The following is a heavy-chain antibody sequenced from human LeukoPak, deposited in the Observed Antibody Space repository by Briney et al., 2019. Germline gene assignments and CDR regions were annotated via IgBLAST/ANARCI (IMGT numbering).Heavy chain of an antibody. J-gene: IGHJ4*02. CDR2: IYWDDDK. D-gene: IGHD3-10*01. CDR1: GFSLRTSGVG. CDR3: ASARFGEFFDY. V-gene: IGHV2-5*02. Sequence: SGPTLVNPAQTLTLTCTFSGFSLRTSGVGVGWIRQPPAKALEWLELIYWDDDKRYSPSLKSRLTITKDTSKNQVVLTMTNMDPVDTATYYCASARFGEFFDYWGQGTLVTVSS.